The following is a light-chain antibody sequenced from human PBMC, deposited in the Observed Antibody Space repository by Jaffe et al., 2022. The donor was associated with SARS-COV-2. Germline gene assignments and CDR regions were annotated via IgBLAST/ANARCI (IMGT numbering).Light chain of an antibody. CDR2: VAS. CDR3: QQVHSYPLT. CDR1: QGINTY. Sequence: DIRLTQSPSFLSASVGDRVTITCRASQGINTYLAWYQQKPGKAPKLLIYVASTLQSGVPSRFSGSGSGTEFTLTISSLQPEDFATYYCQQVHSYPLTFGPGTKVDIK. J-gene: IGKJ3*01. V-gene: IGKV1-9*01.